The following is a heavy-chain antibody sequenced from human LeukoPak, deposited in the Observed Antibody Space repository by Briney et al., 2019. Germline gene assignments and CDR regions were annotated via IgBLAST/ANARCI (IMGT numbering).Heavy chain of an antibody. J-gene: IGHJ3*02. CDR2: IIPIDGTA. D-gene: IGHD3-10*01. Sequence: GASVKVSCKASRDTFTRCAFSWVRQAPGQGLEWMGGIIPIDGTANFGQKFQGRVTITADGSTSTAYMELSSLRSEDTAIYYCARDPGAPVRAFDIWGQGTMVTVSS. CDR1: RDTFTRCA. V-gene: IGHV1-69*13. CDR3: ARDPGAPVRAFDI.